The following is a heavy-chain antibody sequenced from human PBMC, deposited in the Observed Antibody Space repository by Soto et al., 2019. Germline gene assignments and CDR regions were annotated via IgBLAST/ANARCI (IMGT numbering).Heavy chain of an antibody. J-gene: IGHJ4*02. CDR3: ARHRIEAVWRGFDF. D-gene: IGHD1-1*01. CDR2: SSYNGGT. CDR1: ADSSTISNSY. V-gene: IGHV4-39*01. Sequence: SETLSLTCTVSADSSTISNSYWGWLRQPPGKGLQWIGSSSYNGGTFYNPSLKGRVAMSVDTSKKQSSLQVTSVTAADTAVYYCARHRIEAVWRGFDFWGQGSPVTVSS.